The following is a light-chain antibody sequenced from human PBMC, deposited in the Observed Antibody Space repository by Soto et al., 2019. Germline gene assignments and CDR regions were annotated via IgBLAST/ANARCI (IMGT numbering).Light chain of an antibody. CDR2: GAF. CDR3: QQRNIGPPVT. V-gene: IGKV3-11*01. Sequence: EIVFTQSPATLSLSPGERATLSCRASPIVTNFLAWYQQKPGQAPRLLIYGAFNRATGIPARFSGSGSGTDFTLTISSLEPEDSALYYCQQRNIGPPVTFGQGTRLEIK. J-gene: IGKJ5*01. CDR1: PIVTNF.